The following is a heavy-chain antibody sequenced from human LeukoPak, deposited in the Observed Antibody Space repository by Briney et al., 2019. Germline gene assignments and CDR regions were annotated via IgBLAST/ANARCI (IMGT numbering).Heavy chain of an antibody. CDR1: GYTFTSYD. CDR3: ARGWLAETMVVTPYNY. V-gene: IGHV1-69*13. Sequence: GASVKVSCKASGYTFTSYDINWVRQAPGQGLEWMGGIIPIFGTANYAQKFQDRVTITAVESMSTVYMELSSLRSEDTAVYYCARGWLAETMVVTPYNYWGQGTLVTVSS. CDR2: IIPIFGTA. J-gene: IGHJ4*02. D-gene: IGHD4-23*01.